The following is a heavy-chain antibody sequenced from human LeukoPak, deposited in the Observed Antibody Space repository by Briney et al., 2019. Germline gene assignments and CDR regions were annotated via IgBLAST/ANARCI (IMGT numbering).Heavy chain of an antibody. CDR2: TNPGSGRT. CDR1: GYTFTAYY. CDR3: ARFDSSGYSRDY. J-gene: IGHJ4*02. D-gene: IGHD3-22*01. Sequence: ASVKASSEASGYTFTAYYMHWGRQAPRQGLEWVGCTNPGSGRTHYPQNFQGRVNLTRDTSISTAYMWASRLRSDGTAVYYCARFDSSGYSRDYWGQGTLVTVST. V-gene: IGHV1-2*02.